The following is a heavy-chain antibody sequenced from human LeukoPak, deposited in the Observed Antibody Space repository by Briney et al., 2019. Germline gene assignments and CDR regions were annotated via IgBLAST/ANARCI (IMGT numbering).Heavy chain of an antibody. D-gene: IGHD3-10*01. CDR3: ARGLWFGEFDY. CDR2: IYTSGST. V-gene: IGHV4-4*07. Sequence: SETLSLTCTVSGGSISTYYWSWIRQPAGEGLEWVGRIYTSGSTNYNPSLKGRVTMSVDTSKNQFSLKLSSVTAADTAVYYCARGLWFGEFDYWGQGTLVTVSS. CDR1: GGSISTYY. J-gene: IGHJ4*02.